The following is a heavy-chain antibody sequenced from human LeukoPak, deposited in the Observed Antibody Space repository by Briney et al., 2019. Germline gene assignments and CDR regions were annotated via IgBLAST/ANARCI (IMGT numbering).Heavy chain of an antibody. D-gene: IGHD2-15*01. CDR2: ISYDGSNK. Sequence: GGSLRLSCAASGFTFSSYGMHWVRQAPGKGLEWVAVISYDGSNKYYADSVKGRFTISRDNSKNTLYLQMNSLRAEDTAVCYCTVAAFDYWGQGTLVTVSS. CDR1: GFTFSSYG. V-gene: IGHV3-30*03. J-gene: IGHJ4*02. CDR3: TVAAFDY.